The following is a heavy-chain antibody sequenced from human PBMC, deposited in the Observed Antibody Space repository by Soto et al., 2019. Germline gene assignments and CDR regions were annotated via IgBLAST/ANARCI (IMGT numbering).Heavy chain of an antibody. CDR1: GFTFISYG. CDR3: ATRGGYDILTGSDWYFDL. J-gene: IGHJ2*01. V-gene: IGHV3-33*01. D-gene: IGHD3-9*01. Sequence: PGGSLRLSCAASGFTFISYGMHWVRQAPGKGLEWVAVIWYDGSNKYYADSVKGRFTISRDNSKNTLYLQMNSLRAEDTAVYYCATRGGYDILTGSDWYFDLWGRGTLVTVSS. CDR2: IWYDGSNK.